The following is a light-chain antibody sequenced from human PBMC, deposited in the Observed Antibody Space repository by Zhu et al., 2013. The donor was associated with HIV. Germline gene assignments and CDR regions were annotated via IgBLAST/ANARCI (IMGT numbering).Light chain of an antibody. J-gene: IGLJ2*01. CDR2: EVT. CDR1: SSDLGTYNY. Sequence: QSALTQPASVSGSPGQSITISCTGTSSDLGTYNYVSWYQQHPGKAPKLMIYEVTNRPSGVPDRFSGSKSGNTASLTVSGLQAEDEADYYCSSYAGSNNVIFGGGTKLTVL. V-gene: IGLV2-8*01. CDR3: SSYAGSNNVI.